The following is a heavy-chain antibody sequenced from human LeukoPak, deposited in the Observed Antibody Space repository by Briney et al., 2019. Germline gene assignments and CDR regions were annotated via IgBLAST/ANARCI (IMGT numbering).Heavy chain of an antibody. CDR3: ARAHHQRITIFGVVPPNLFRQPYYYYMDV. J-gene: IGHJ6*03. V-gene: IGHV4-39*07. D-gene: IGHD3-3*01. Sequence: SETLSLTCTVSSRSISSSSYYWGWIRQPPGRGLEWIGSIYFSGSTYYNPSLKSRVTISVDTFKNQVSLKLSSVTAADTAVYYCARAHHQRITIFGVVPPNLFRQPYYYYMDVWGKGTTVTVSS. CDR2: IYFSGST. CDR1: SRSISSSSYY.